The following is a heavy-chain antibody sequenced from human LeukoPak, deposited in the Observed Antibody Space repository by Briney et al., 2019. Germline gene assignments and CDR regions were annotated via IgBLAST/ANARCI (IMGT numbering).Heavy chain of an antibody. V-gene: IGHV3-33*06. Sequence: GGSLRLSCAASGFTFSSYGKHWVRQAPGKGLEWVAVIWYDGSNKYYADSVKGRFTIHRHNSKNTLYLQMNSLRAQDTAVYYCAKDGGVDYDFWSGYHRTAYYFDYWGQGTLVTVSS. J-gene: IGHJ4*02. D-gene: IGHD3-3*01. CDR3: AKDGGVDYDFWSGYHRTAYYFDY. CDR1: GFTFSSYG. CDR2: IWYDGSNK.